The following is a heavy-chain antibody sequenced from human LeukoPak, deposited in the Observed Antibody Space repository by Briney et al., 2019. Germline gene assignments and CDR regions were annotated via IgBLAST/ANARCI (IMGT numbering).Heavy chain of an antibody. J-gene: IGHJ4*02. V-gene: IGHV4-4*07. CDR3: ARGSGSGWYGQ. CDR1: GGSVRSDY. D-gene: IGHD6-19*01. Sequence: SETLSLTCSVSGGSVRSDYWNWIRQPAGKGLEWIGRIQSSGTTNYNPSLKSRLTMSVDTSKNQFSLKLSSVTAADTAVYYCARGSGSGWYGQWGQGTLVTVSS. CDR2: IQSSGTT.